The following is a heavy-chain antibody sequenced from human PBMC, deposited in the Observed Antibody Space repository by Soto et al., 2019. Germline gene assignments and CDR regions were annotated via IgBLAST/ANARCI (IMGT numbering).Heavy chain of an antibody. J-gene: IGHJ6*02. D-gene: IGHD6-13*01. CDR3: ARAQGGSFIAAAIYGMDV. Sequence: GSLRLSCAASGFTFSSYDMHWVRQATGKGLEWVSAIGTAGDTYYPGSVKGRFTISRENAKNSLYLQMNSLRAGDTAVYYCARAQGGSFIAAAIYGMDVWGQGTTVTVSS. CDR1: GFTFSSYD. V-gene: IGHV3-13*04. CDR2: IGTAGDT.